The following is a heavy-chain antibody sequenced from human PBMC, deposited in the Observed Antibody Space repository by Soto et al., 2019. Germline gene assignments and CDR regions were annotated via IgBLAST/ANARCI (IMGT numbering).Heavy chain of an antibody. Sequence: QVQLVQSGAEVKKPGASVKVSCKVSGKTLTELSMHWVRQAPGKGLKWIGGFDPEDGETFYAQKFQGRVTMTDDTSTDIAYIELSSLRSEATAVYYCATDTFGAVAVDFDYWGQGTLVTVSS. CDR2: FDPEDGET. J-gene: IGHJ4*02. D-gene: IGHD6-19*01. CDR1: GKTLTELS. V-gene: IGHV1-24*01. CDR3: ATDTFGAVAVDFDY.